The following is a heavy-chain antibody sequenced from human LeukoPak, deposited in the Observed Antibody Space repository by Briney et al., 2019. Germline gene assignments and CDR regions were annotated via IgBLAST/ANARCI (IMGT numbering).Heavy chain of an antibody. CDR2: IYYSGST. D-gene: IGHD4-17*01. CDR3: ARHLSTVTTTFDP. V-gene: IGHV4-39*01. Sequence: SETLSLTCTVSGGSISSSSYYWGWIRQPPGKGLEWIGSIYYSGSTYYNPSLKSRVTISVDTSKNQFSLKLSSVTAADTAVYYCARHLSTVTTTFDPWGQGTLVTVSS. J-gene: IGHJ5*02. CDR1: GGSISSSSYY.